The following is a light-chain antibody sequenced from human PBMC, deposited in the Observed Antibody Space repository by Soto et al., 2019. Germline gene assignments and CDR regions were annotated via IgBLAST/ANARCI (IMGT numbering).Light chain of an antibody. J-gene: IGLJ3*02. Sequence: QSVLTQPASVSGSPGQSITVSCTGTNTDVGGYNYVSWYQHRPGKAPRLMIYEVRNRLSGVSNRFSGSKSGNTASLTISGLQSEDEADDYCTSYTPTGALVFGSGTKLTVL. CDR1: NTDVGGYNY. CDR3: TSYTPTGALV. CDR2: EVR. V-gene: IGLV2-14*01.